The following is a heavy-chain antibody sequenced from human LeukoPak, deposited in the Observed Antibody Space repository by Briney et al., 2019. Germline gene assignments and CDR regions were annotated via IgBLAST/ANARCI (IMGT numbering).Heavy chain of an antibody. D-gene: IGHD3-22*01. CDR3: AIGSTYYYDSSGPDI. CDR1: GSTVSSNY. V-gene: IGHV3-66*01. CDR2: IYSGGST. J-gene: IGHJ3*02. Sequence: GGSLRLSCAASGSTVSSNYMSWVRQAPGKGLEWVPVIYSGGSTYYADSVKGRFTISRDNSKNTRYLQMNSLRAEDTAVYYCAIGSTYYYDSSGPDIWGQGTMVTVSS.